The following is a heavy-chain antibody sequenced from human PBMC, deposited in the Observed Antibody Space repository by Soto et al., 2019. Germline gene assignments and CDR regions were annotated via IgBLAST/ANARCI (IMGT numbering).Heavy chain of an antibody. V-gene: IGHV4-34*01. CDR2: INHSGST. Sequence: SETLSLTCAVYGGSFSGYYWSWIRQPPGKGLEWIGEINHSGSTNYNPSLKSRVTISVDTSKNQFSLKLSSVTAADTAVYYCARGRAVAGTILDYWGQGTLVTVSS. D-gene: IGHD6-19*01. CDR3: ARGRAVAGTILDY. J-gene: IGHJ4*02. CDR1: GGSFSGYY.